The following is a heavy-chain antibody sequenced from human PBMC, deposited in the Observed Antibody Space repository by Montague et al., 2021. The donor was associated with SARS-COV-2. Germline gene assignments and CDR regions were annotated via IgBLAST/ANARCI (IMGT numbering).Heavy chain of an antibody. CDR2: IWYDGSNT. Sequence: SLRPSCAASGFTFSSYGMHWVRQAPGKGLEWVAVIWYDGSNTYYXDSVKGRFTISRDNSKNTLYLQMNSLRAEDTAVYYCAKEIIEVAADWYFDLWGRGTLVTVSS. CDR3: AKEIIEVAADWYFDL. CDR1: GFTFSSYG. J-gene: IGHJ2*01. D-gene: IGHD6-19*01. V-gene: IGHV3-33*06.